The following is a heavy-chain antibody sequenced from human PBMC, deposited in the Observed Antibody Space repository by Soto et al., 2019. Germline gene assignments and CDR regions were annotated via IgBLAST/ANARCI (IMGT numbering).Heavy chain of an antibody. Sequence: PSETLSLTCTVSGGSISSGDYYWSWIRQPPGKGLEWIGYIYYSGSTNYNPSLKSRVTISVDTSKNQFSLKLSSVTAADTAVYYCARNSLYGDYVSYYYYYMDVWGKGTTVTVSS. D-gene: IGHD4-17*01. V-gene: IGHV4-61*08. CDR2: IYYSGST. J-gene: IGHJ6*03. CDR3: ARNSLYGDYVSYYYYYMDV. CDR1: GGSISSGDYY.